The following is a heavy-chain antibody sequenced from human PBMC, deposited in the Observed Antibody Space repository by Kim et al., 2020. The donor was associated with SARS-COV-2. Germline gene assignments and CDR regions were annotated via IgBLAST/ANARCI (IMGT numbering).Heavy chain of an antibody. D-gene: IGHD5-18*01. J-gene: IGHJ4*02. CDR3: ARGREFQLWLRD. V-gene: IGHV4-31*03. CDR2: IYYSGST. Sequence: SETLSLTCTVSGGSISSGGYYWSWIRQHPGKGLEWIGYIYYSGSTYYNPSLKSRVTISVDTSKNQFSLKLSSVTAADTAVYYCARGREFQLWLRDWGQGTLVTVSS. CDR1: GGSISSGGYY.